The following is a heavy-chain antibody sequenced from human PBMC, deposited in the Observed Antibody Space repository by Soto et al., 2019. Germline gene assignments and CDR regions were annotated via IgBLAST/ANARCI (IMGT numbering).Heavy chain of an antibody. CDR3: PRGLGSSWFFR. CDR1: GFTFTKEN. Sequence: EVQLVESGGGLVQSGGSLRLSCADSGFTFTKENMNWVRQAPGKGLEWISYIGSTSSHIKYADSVKGRFTISRDNAKSSLDLQMTSLRAEDTSVSYCPRGLGSSWFFRWGQGVLVTVSS. J-gene: IGHJ5*02. V-gene: IGHV3-48*01. CDR2: IGSTSSHI. D-gene: IGHD6-13*01.